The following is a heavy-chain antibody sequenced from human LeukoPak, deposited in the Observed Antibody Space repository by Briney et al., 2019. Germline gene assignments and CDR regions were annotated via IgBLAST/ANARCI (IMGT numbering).Heavy chain of an antibody. CDR2: ISNDGINK. J-gene: IGHJ4*02. CDR1: GFTFSSNP. CDR3: AGNYGPYYFDY. V-gene: IGHV3-30-3*01. Sequence: PGGSLRLSCAASGFTFSSNPMEWVRQAPGKGLEWVAVISNDGINKYYADSVKGRFTISRDNSKNTLYLQMNSLRAEDTAVYYCAGNYGPYYFDYWGQGTLVTVSS. D-gene: IGHD3-10*01.